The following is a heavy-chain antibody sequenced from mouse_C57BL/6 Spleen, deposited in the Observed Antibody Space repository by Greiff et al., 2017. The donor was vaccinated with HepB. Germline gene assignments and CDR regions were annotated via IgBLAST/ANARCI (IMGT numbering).Heavy chain of an antibody. Sequence: VQLQQSGAELVKPGASVKISCKASGYAFSSYWMNWVKQRPGKGLEWIGQIYPGDGDTNYNGKFKGKATLTADKSSSTAYMQLSSLTSEDSAVYFCASGGDYDGDWYFDVGGTGTTVTVSS. CDR1: GYAFSSYW. V-gene: IGHV1-80*01. J-gene: IGHJ1*03. CDR3: ASGGDYDGDWYFDV. CDR2: IYPGDGDT. D-gene: IGHD2-4*01.